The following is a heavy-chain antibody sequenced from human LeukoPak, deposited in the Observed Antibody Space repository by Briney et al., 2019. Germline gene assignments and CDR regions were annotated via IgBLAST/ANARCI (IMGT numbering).Heavy chain of an antibody. CDR2: MYYTGST. D-gene: IGHD3-9*01. Sequence: SETLSLTCSVSGGSISSDYWSWIRQPPGKGLEWIGYMYYTGSTNYNPSFKSRVTISLATSKTQFSLKLTPVTPADTAMYYCARARYVNSFYAFDIWGQGTLVTVSS. CDR3: ARARYVNSFYAFDI. V-gene: IGHV4-59*01. J-gene: IGHJ3*02. CDR1: GGSISSDY.